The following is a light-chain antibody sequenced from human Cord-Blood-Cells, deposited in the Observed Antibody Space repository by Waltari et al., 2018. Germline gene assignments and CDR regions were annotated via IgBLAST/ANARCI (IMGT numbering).Light chain of an antibody. CDR2: WAS. Sequence: DIVMTQAPDSLTVSLGERATIKCKPSRSVLYSSNNKNYLAWYQQKPGQPPKLLIYWASTRESGVPDRFSGSGSGTDFTLTISSLQAEDVAVYYCQQYYSTPFTFGPGTKVDIK. J-gene: IGKJ3*01. V-gene: IGKV4-1*01. CDR1: RSVLYSSNNKNY. CDR3: QQYYSTPFT.